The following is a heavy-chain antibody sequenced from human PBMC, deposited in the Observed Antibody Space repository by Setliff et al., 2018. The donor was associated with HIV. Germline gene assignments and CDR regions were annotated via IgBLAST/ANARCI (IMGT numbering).Heavy chain of an antibody. D-gene: IGHD6-13*01. CDR3: ARLPDINSWPFDY. Sequence: PSETLSLTCTVSSGSISGHYWTWIRRPPGKGLEWIGYIHHSGGTQYNPSLMSRLTMSVDSSKNQFSLSLSSVTAADTAVYYCARLPDINSWPFDYWARGTLVT. V-gene: IGHV4-59*11. CDR1: SGSISGHY. CDR2: IHHSGGT. J-gene: IGHJ4*02.